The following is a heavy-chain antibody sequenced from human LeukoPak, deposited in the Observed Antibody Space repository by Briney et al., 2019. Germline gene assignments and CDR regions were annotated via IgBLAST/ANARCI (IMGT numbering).Heavy chain of an antibody. V-gene: IGHV1-69*04. D-gene: IGHD3-10*01. CDR3: ARDGSGSYYNSLPPDY. CDR2: IIPILGIA. CDR1: GGTFSSYA. Sequence: SVKVSCKASGGTFSSYAISWVRQAPGQGLEWMGRIIPILGIANYAQKFQGRVTITADKSTSTAYMELSSLRSEDTAVYYCARDGSGSYYNSLPPDYWGQGTLVTVSS. J-gene: IGHJ4*02.